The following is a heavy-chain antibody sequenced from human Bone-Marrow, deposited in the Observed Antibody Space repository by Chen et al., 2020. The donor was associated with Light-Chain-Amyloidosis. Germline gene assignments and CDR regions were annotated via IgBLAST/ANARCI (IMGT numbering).Heavy chain of an antibody. CDR3: AKAIVSPGLGRQKRGYHFDS. V-gene: IGHV3-53*02. D-gene: IGHD1-26*01. Sequence: EVQLVETGGGLIQPGGSLRLSCEASGFIVSDNYITWVRQAPGKGLEWVSVIYSAGITYYADSVKCRFTISRDNSKNTLSLQMNSLRDDDMAIYYCAKAIVSPGLGRQKRGYHFDSWGQGTLVTVSS. CDR1: GFIVSDNY. J-gene: IGHJ4*02. CDR2: IYSAGIT.